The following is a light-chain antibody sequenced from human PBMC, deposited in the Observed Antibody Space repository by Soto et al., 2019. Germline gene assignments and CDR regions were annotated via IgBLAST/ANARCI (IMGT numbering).Light chain of an antibody. CDR1: SGHSSYA. CDR3: HTWGTGYAV. CDR2: LNSNGSH. J-gene: IGLJ7*01. V-gene: IGLV4-69*01. Sequence: QSVLTQSPSASASLGASVKLTCTLSSGHSSYAIAWHQQQPEKGPRYLMKLNSNGSHSKGDAIPDRFSGSSSGAERYLTIASRQSEEEADYYCHTWGTGYAVFGGGTQLTVL.